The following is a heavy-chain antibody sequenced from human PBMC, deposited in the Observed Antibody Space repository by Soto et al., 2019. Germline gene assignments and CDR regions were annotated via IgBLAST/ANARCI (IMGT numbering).Heavy chain of an antibody. CDR2: IIPIFGTA. CDR3: ARGGRVNHYYYGMDV. V-gene: IGHV1-69*12. D-gene: IGHD2-15*01. Sequence: QVQLVQSGAEVKKPGSSVKVSCKASGGTFSSYAISWVRQAPGQGLEWMGGIIPIFGTANYAQKFQGRVTITEDESTSVASMELSSLKSEDTAVYYCARGGRVNHYYYGMDVWGQGTTVTVSS. CDR1: GGTFSSYA. J-gene: IGHJ6*01.